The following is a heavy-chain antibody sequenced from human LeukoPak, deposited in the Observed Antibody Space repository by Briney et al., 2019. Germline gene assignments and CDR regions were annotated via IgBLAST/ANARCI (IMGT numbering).Heavy chain of an antibody. CDR2: MNPNSGNT. CDR1: GYTFTSYD. J-gene: IGHJ4*02. Sequence: ASVKVSCKASGYTFTSYDINWVRQATGQGLEWMGWMNPNSGNTGYAQKFQGRVTTTRNTSISTAYTELSSLRSEDTAVYYCARGSYGGWIRIARSITFDYWGQGTLVTVSS. V-gene: IGHV1-8*01. D-gene: IGHD5-18*01. CDR3: ARGSYGGWIRIARSITFDY.